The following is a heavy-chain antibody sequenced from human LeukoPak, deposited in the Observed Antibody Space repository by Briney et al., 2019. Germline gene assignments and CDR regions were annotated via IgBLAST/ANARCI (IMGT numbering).Heavy chain of an antibody. CDR3: ARGSSGWYFYVDY. V-gene: IGHV3-21*01. CDR2: ISSSSSYI. J-gene: IGHJ4*02. D-gene: IGHD6-19*01. CDR1: GFTFSSYS. Sequence: GGSLRLSCAASGFTFSSYSMNWVRQAPGKGLEWVSSISSSSSYIYYADSVEGRFTISRDNAKNSLYLQMNSLRAEDTAVYYCARGSSGWYFYVDYWGQGTLVTVSS.